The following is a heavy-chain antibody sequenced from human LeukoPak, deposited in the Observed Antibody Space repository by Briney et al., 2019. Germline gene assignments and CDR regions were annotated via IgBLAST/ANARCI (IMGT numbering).Heavy chain of an antibody. D-gene: IGHD2-2*01. J-gene: IGHJ4*02. Sequence: GGSLRLSCAASGFTFSSYSMNWVRQAPGKGLEWVSSISSSSSYIYYADSVKGRFTISRDNAKNSLYLQMNSLRAEDTAVYYCARYGERSDYQLLSGFDYWGQGTLVTVSS. CDR3: ARYGERSDYQLLSGFDY. CDR1: GFTFSSYS. CDR2: ISSSSSYI. V-gene: IGHV3-21*01.